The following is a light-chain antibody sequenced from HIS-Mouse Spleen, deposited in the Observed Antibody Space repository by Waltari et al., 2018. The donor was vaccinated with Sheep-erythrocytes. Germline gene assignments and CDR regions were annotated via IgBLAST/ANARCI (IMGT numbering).Light chain of an antibody. CDR3: TSSAGSKHCV. CDR1: SSDVCGYNY. Sequence: QSALTQPPSASGSPGQSVTISCTGTSSDVCGYNYVSWYQQHPGKAHDLRIYSVSKRTSGVPDRFSGSKPRHPSSLTVSGHQAEYEADYYCTSSAGSKHCVFDGWIMLTVL. V-gene: IGLV2-8*01. CDR2: SVS. J-gene: IGLJ3*02.